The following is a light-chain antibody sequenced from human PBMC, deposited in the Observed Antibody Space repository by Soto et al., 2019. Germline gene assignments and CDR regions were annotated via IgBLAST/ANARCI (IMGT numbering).Light chain of an antibody. V-gene: IGKV1-5*01. CDR3: QQSYSTPIT. J-gene: IGKJ5*01. CDR2: DAS. Sequence: DIRMTQSPSTLSTSVGDTITITCRASRYISTWLAWYQQKPGKVPRLLIYDASSLESGVPSRFSGSGSGTDFTLTISSLQPDDFATYYCQQSYSTPITFGQGTRLEI. CDR1: RYISTW.